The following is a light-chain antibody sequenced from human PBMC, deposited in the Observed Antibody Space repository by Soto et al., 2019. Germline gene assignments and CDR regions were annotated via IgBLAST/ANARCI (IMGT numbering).Light chain of an antibody. J-gene: IGKJ4*01. V-gene: IGKV3-15*01. CDR3: QQRSNWPPVT. CDR2: GAS. Sequence: EIVMTQSPATLSVSPGERATLSCRASQSVSSNLAWYQQKPGQAPRLLIYGASTRATGIPARFSGSGSGTEFTPTISSLQSEDFGVYYCQQRSNWPPVTFGGGTKVEIK. CDR1: QSVSSN.